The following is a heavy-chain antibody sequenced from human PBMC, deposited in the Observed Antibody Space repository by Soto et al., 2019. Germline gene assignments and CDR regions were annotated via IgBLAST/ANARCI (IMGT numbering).Heavy chain of an antibody. CDR2: IYASRAT. J-gene: IGHJ4*02. V-gene: IGHV4-59*01. Sequence: SETLSLTCTVSGGSIGSFYWSWIRQSPGGTLEWIGYIYASRATTYNPSLESRITMSVDIPNNEFSLDLTSVTAADTAVYYYARSHSFDGSIYHYYFDFWGQGTLVTVSS. D-gene: IGHD3-3*02. CDR1: GGSIGSFY. CDR3: ARSHSFDGSIYHYYFDF.